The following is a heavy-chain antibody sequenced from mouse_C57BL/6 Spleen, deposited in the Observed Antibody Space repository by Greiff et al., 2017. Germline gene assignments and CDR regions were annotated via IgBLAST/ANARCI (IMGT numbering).Heavy chain of an antibody. Sequence: EVQLQQSGPSLVRPSQTLSITCTVTGFSINSDCYWIWIRQFPGNKLEYIGYTFYSGITYYNPSLESRTYITRDKSTNQFSLKLSSVTTEYTATYYCARGYYSNSPYAMDYWGQGTSVTVSS. D-gene: IGHD2-5*01. J-gene: IGHJ4*01. V-gene: IGHV3-3*01. CDR3: ARGYYSNSPYAMDY. CDR2: TFYSGIT. CDR1: GFSINSDCY.